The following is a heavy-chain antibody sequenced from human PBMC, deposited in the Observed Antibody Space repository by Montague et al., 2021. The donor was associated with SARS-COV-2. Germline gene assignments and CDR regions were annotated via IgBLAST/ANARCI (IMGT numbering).Heavy chain of an antibody. D-gene: IGHD3-3*01. CDR3: ARGQVTVFGVLIMLPAAGPLDS. J-gene: IGHJ3*02. CDR1: GGSFSDYY. V-gene: IGHV4-34*01. CDR2: VDHRGNS. Sequence: SETRSLTCAVYGGSFSDYYWTWIRQAPGKGLEWIGEVDHRGNSSYNPSLQSRLTISVDRSKNQFSLRLTSVTAADTAVYYCARGQVTVFGVLIMLPAAGPLDSWGLGTKVTVSS.